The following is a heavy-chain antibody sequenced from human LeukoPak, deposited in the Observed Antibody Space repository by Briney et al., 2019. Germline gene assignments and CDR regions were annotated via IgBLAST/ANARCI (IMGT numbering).Heavy chain of an antibody. D-gene: IGHD4-17*01. J-gene: IGHJ4*02. V-gene: IGHV1-69*13. Sequence: SVKVSCKASGGTFSSYAISWVRQAPGQGLEWMGGIIPIFGTANYAQKFQGRVTITADESTGTAYMELSSLRSEDTAVYYCARIVSRANGDPYYFDYWGQGTLVTVSS. CDR3: ARIVSRANGDPYYFDY. CDR2: IIPIFGTA. CDR1: GGTFSSYA.